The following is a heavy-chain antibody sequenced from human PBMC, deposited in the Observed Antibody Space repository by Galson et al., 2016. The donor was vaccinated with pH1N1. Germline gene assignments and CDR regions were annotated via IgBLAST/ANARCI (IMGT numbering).Heavy chain of an antibody. CDR1: GFTFNNYA. J-gene: IGHJ5*02. CDR3: AKDIDWGAFQS. Sequence: SLRLSCAASGFTFNNYAMSWVRQAPGKGLEWVSGIEDGGGGTEYADSVKGRFTIFRDNFENTVSLQMSSLRAEDTALYYCAKDIDWGAFQSWGQGTRVTVS. CDR2: IEDGGGGT. V-gene: IGHV3-23*01. D-gene: IGHD3-9*01.